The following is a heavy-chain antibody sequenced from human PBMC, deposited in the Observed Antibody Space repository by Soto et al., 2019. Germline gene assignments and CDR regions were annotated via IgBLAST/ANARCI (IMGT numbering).Heavy chain of an antibody. D-gene: IGHD3-10*01. CDR2: INPNSGGT. V-gene: IGHV1-2*04. CDR1: GYTFTGYY. CDR3: ARWYYYYGSGADPTQSFFDS. J-gene: IGHJ4*02. Sequence: ASVKVSCKASGYTFTGYYMHWVRQAPGQGLEWMGWINPNSGGTNYAQKFQGWVTMTRDTSISTAYMELSRLRSDDTAVYYCARWYYYYGSGADPTQSFFDSWGPGTQVTVSS.